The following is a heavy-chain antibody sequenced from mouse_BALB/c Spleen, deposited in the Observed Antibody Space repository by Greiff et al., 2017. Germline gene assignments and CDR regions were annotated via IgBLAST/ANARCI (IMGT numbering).Heavy chain of an antibody. V-gene: IGHV1S132*01. CDR3: ARRDSSGYYFDY. CDR1: GYTFTSYW. D-gene: IGHD3-2*01. Sequence: VQLQQSGAELVKPGASVKLSCKTSGYTFTSYWIQWVKQRPGQGLGWIGEIFPGTGTTYYNEKFKGKATLTIDTSSSTAYMQLSSLTSEDSAVYFCARRDSSGYYFDYWGQGTTLTVSS. CDR2: IFPGTGTT. J-gene: IGHJ2*01.